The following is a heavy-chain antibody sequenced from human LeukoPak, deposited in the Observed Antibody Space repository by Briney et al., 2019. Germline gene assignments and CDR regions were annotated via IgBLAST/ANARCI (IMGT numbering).Heavy chain of an antibody. J-gene: IGHJ3*02. CDR3: ASWLGSTSLPQGAFDI. CDR1: GGSISSSSYY. CDR2: IYYSGYT. D-gene: IGHD2-2*01. V-gene: IGHV4-39*01. Sequence: PSETLSLTCTVSGGSISSSSYYWGWIRQPPGKGLEWIGSIYYSGYTYYNPSLKSRVTISVDTSKNQFSLKLSSVTAADTAVYYCASWLGSTSLPQGAFDIWGQGTMVTVSS.